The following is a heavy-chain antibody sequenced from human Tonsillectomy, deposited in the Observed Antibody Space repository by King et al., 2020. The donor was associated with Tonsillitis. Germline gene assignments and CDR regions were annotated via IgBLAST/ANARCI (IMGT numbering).Heavy chain of an antibody. CDR1: GFPGSLNY. CDR2: IYSGGRT. Sequence: EVQLVESGGGLIQPGGSLRLSFASSGFPGSLNYMSWFRQAPGKGLAGFSGIYSGGRTNFADSVKGRFTISRDNSKNTLYLQMNSLRAEDTAVYYCARDEAAAGIFDYWGQGTLVTVSS. CDR3: ARDEAAAGIFDY. V-gene: IGHV3-53*01. J-gene: IGHJ4*02. D-gene: IGHD6-13*01.